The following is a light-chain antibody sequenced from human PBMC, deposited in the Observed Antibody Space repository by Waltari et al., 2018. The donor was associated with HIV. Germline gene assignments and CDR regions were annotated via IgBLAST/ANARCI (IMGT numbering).Light chain of an antibody. CDR3: AAAWDDSLNGPV. V-gene: IGLV1-36*01. J-gene: IGLJ2*01. Sequence: QSVLTQPPSVSEAPRQRVTISCSGSSSNIGNNAVNWYQQLPGKAPKLLIYYDDLLPSWVSYLFSGSKSGTSASLASSGLQSEDEADYYCAAAWDDSLNGPVFGGGTKLTVL. CDR2: YDD. CDR1: SSNIGNNA.